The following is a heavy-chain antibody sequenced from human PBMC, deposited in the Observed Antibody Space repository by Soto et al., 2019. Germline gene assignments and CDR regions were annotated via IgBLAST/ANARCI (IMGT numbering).Heavy chain of an antibody. Sequence: GGSLRLSCRVSGFTFNNSGMHWVRQAPGKGLEWMAVISYDGSDKYYADSVKGRVIISRDNSKNTLNLEMNSLRAEDTAIYYCVKDRVPGAYGNYYGMDVWGQGTTVTVSS. CDR2: ISYDGSDK. J-gene: IGHJ6*02. CDR1: GFTFNNSG. CDR3: VKDRVPGAYGNYYGMDV. V-gene: IGHV3-30*18. D-gene: IGHD5-12*01.